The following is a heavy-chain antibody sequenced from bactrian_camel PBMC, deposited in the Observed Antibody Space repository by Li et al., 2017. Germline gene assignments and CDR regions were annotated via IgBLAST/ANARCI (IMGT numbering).Heavy chain of an antibody. D-gene: IGHD5*01. CDR1: GGTYSSYRSYC. CDR3: AADPTLGWVVEPFDEGDFGY. CDR2: IDSDGGT. V-gene: IGHV3S26*01. J-gene: IGHJ6*01. Sequence: HVQLVESGGGSVKAGESLKLSCVAFGGTYSSYRSYCMAWFRQAPGKEREGVSSIDSDGGTSYADSVKGRFTISKDDAKYTLYLEMNSLKPEDTGMYYCAADPTLGWVVEPFDEGDFGYWGQGTQVTVS.